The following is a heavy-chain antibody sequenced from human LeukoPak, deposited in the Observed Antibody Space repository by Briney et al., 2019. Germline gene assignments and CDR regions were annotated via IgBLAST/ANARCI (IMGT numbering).Heavy chain of an antibody. D-gene: IGHD6-19*01. CDR3: ARGPRGGWYPRYYNYGMDV. CDR1: GFTFDDYA. V-gene: IGHV3-9*01. J-gene: IGHJ6*02. CDR2: ISWNSGSI. Sequence: GGSLRLSCAASGFTFDDYAMHWVRQAPGKGLEWVSGISWNSGSIGYADSVKGRFTISRDNAKNSLYLQMNSLRAEDTAVYYCARGPRGGWYPRYYNYGMDVWGQGTTVTVSS.